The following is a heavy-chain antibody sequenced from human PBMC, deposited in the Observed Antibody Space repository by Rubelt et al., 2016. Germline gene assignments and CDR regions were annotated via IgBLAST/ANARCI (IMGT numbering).Heavy chain of an antibody. J-gene: IGHJ4*02. V-gene: IGHV1-3*01. CDR1: GYTFTSYA. D-gene: IGHD2/OR15-2a*01. CDR3: ARDASVSTAFDY. CDR2: INAGNGNT. Sequence: QVQLVQSGAEVKKPGASVKVSCKASGYTFTSYAMHWVRQAPGQRLEWMGWINAGNGNTTNAQRSQGECTSTSDKSASTAYMCVGSLRSEDTAVYYGARDASVSTAFDYWGQGTLVTVSS.